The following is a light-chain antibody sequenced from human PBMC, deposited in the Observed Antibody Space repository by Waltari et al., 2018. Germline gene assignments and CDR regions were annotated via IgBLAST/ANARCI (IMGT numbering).Light chain of an antibody. J-gene: IGKJ3*01. Sequence: DIQMPQSPSSLSASVGDTATITCRASQGISNYFAWYQQQPGKVPKLLIYAASTLQSGVPSRFSGGGSGTDFTLTISSLQPEDVATYYCQKYNNALFAFGPGTKVDIK. V-gene: IGKV1-27*01. CDR2: AAS. CDR1: QGISNY. CDR3: QKYNNALFA.